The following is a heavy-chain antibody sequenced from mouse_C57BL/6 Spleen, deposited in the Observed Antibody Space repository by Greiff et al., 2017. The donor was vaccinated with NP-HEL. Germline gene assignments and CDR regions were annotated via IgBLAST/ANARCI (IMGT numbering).Heavy chain of an antibody. V-gene: IGHV1-7*01. Sequence: VQLQQSGAELAKPGASVKLSCKASGYTSTSYWMQWVKQRPGQGLEWIGYINPSSGYTKYNQKFKDKASLTADKSSRTAYMQPSSLTYEDSGVYYCARGLMGAMDYWGQGTSVTVSS. D-gene: IGHD2-4*01. CDR3: ARGLMGAMDY. CDR2: INPSSGYT. J-gene: IGHJ4*01. CDR1: GYTSTSYW.